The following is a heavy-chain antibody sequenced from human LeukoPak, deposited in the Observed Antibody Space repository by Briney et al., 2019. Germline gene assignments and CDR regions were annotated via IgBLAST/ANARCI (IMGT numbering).Heavy chain of an antibody. J-gene: IGHJ5*02. CDR3: AREASAAMVP. D-gene: IGHD5-18*01. V-gene: IGHV3-74*01. Sequence: GGSLRPSCAVSGFTFSSYWMDWGRQAPGKGLVWVSRINSDGSSTIYADSVKGRFTISRDNAKNTLYLQMNSLRAEDTAVYYCAREASAAMVPWGQGTLVTVSS. CDR1: GFTFSSYW. CDR2: INSDGSST.